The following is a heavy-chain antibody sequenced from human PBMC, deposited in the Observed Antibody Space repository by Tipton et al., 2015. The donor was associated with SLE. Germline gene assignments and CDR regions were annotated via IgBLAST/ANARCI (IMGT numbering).Heavy chain of an antibody. V-gene: IGHV4-39*07. D-gene: IGHD1-1*01. J-gene: IGHJ4*02. CDR3: ARALWKGGDY. CDR2: FYHSGST. CDR1: GGSISSSGYD. Sequence: GLVKPSETLSLTCTVSGGSISSSGYDWGWIRQPPGKGLEWIGSFYHSGSTYYNPSLKSRVTISVDTSKNQFSLKLSSVTAADTAVYYCARALWKGGDYWGQGTLVTVSS.